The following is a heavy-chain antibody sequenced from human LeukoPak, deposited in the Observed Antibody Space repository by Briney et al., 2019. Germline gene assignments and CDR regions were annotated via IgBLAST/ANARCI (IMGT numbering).Heavy chain of an antibody. CDR2: IYTSGSP. CDR1: GVPISSHY. CDR3: ARHLYSSSSPLDY. J-gene: IGHJ4*02. Sequence: PSETLSLTCTVSGVPISSHYWSWIRQPPGKALEWIEYIYTSGSPNYNPSLKSRVTISVDTSKNQFSLKLSSVTAADTAVYYCARHLYSSSSPLDYWGQGTLVTVSS. V-gene: IGHV4-4*09. D-gene: IGHD6-6*01.